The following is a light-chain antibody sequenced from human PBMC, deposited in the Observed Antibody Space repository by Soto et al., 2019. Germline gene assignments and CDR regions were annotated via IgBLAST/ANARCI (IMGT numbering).Light chain of an antibody. CDR2: GAS. J-gene: IGKJ4*01. CDR3: QQYGSSPST. V-gene: IGKV3-20*01. Sequence: IVLTQFPGALSLSPGERAALSCRASQSVSTTYLAWYQQKSGQAPRLLIYGASSRATGIPDRFSGSGSGTDFTLTISRLEPEDFAVYYCQQYGSSPSTFGGGTKVDIK. CDR1: QSVSTTY.